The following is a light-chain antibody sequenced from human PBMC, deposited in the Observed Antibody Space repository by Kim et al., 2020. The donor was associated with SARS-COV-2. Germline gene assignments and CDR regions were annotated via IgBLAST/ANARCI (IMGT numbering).Light chain of an antibody. CDR1: HDISNS. CDR2: GAS. Sequence: DIQMTQSPSSLSASVGDRVTITCQASHDISNSLNWYQQKLGRAPNLLIYGASNLEAGVPSRFSGSRSGTHFTLTISSLQPEDIATYYCQQYDDLPYTFGQGTKLEI. V-gene: IGKV1-33*01. CDR3: QQYDDLPYT. J-gene: IGKJ2*01.